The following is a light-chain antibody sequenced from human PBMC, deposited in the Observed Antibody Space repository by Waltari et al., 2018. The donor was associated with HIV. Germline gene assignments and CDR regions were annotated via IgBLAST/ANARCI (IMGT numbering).Light chain of an antibody. CDR3: QQRANWPLT. CDR2: DAS. CDR1: QSVSSY. J-gene: IGKJ4*01. V-gene: IGKV3-11*01. Sequence: EILLTQSPATLSLSPGERATLSCRASQSVSSYLAWYQQKPGQPPRLLIYDASNRATGIPARFSGSGSGTDFTLTITSLEPEDFAVYYCQQRANWPLTFGGGTKVEIK.